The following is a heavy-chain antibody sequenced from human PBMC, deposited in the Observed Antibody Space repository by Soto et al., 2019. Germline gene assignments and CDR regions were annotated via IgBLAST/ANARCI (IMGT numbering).Heavy chain of an antibody. CDR1: GFIFSSIA. Sequence: PGGSLRLSCAASGFIFSSIAMHWVRQAPGKGLEWVAVIWYDGSHKYYADSVKGRFTISRDNSKNTLYVQMNSLRAEDTAVYYCAKGAGNFFFAMDVWGQGTTVTVSS. CDR3: AKGAGNFFFAMDV. V-gene: IGHV3-33*06. J-gene: IGHJ6*02. CDR2: IWYDGSHK.